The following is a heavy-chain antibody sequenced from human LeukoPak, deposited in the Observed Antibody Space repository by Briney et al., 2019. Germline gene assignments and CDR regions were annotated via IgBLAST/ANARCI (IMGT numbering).Heavy chain of an antibody. Sequence: ASVKVSCKASGYTFTSYGISWVRQAPGQGLEWTGWISAYNGNTNYAQKLQGRVTMTTDTSTSTAYMELRSLRSDDTAVYYCARVTRYLGRTGGRYFDYWGQGTLVTVSS. CDR3: ARVTRYLGRTGGRYFDY. J-gene: IGHJ4*02. V-gene: IGHV1-18*04. CDR1: GYTFTSYG. D-gene: IGHD3-16*01. CDR2: ISAYNGNT.